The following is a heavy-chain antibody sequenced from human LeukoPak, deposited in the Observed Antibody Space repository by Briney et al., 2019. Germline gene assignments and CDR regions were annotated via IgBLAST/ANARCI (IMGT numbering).Heavy chain of an antibody. D-gene: IGHD2-2*02. CDR3: AKDLGYTVEPSFDY. Sequence: GGSLRLSCAASGFTFSRYWMHWVRQAPGEGLVWVSRINPDGSHTTYADSVKGRFTISRDNSKNTLYLQMNSLRAEDTAVYYCAKDLGYTVEPSFDYWGQGTLVTVSS. CDR2: INPDGSHT. CDR1: GFTFSRYW. J-gene: IGHJ4*02. V-gene: IGHV3-74*01.